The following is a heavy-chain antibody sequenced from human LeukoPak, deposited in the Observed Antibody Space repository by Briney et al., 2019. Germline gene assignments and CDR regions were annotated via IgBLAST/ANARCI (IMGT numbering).Heavy chain of an antibody. J-gene: IGHJ5*02. CDR2: INHSGST. D-gene: IGHD6-13*01. CDR1: GGSISSSSYY. CDR3: ARRGIAAPFDP. V-gene: IGHV4-39*07. Sequence: SETLSLTCTVSGGSISSSSYYWGWIRQPPGKGLEWIGEINHSGSTNYNPSLKSRVTISVDTSKNQFSLKLSSVTAADTAVYYCARRGIAAPFDPWGQGTLVTVSS.